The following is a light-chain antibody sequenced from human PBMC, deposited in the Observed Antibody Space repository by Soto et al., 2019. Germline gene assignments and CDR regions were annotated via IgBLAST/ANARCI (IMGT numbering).Light chain of an antibody. J-gene: IGKJ3*01. V-gene: IGKV1-9*01. CDR3: QQLQRTPFT. CDR2: GAS. CDR1: QDISRY. Sequence: QLTQSPSSLSASVGDRVTITCRASQDISRYLAWYQQRAGKAPKLLIYGASTLQSGVQSRFSGSGSGTEFTLTISSLQPEDFATYHCQQLQRTPFTFGPGTTVDV.